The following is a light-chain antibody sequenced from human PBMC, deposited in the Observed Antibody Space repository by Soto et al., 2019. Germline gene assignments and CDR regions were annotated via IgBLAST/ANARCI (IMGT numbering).Light chain of an antibody. CDR3: HHYSSSPYT. CDR1: QSVSNFY. Sequence: EVVLTQSPGTLSLSPGERATLSCRASQSVSNFYLAWYQQKPGQAPRLLMYGASNRATGIPDRFSGSGSGTDFTLTISRLQPEDFAVYYCHHYSSSPYTFGQGTKLEIK. V-gene: IGKV3-20*01. CDR2: GAS. J-gene: IGKJ2*01.